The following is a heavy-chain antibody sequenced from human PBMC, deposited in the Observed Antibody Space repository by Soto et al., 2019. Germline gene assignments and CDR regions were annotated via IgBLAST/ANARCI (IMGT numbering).Heavy chain of an antibody. CDR3: ARDLDDWNIYSAWFDP. CDR2: IKQDGSEK. Sequence: GGSLRLSCAASGFTFSSYWMSWVRQAPGKGLEWVAKIKQDGSEKYYVDSVKGRFTISRDNAKNSLYLQMNSLRAEDTAVYYCARDLDDWNIYSAWFDPWGQGTLVTVSS. D-gene: IGHD1-1*01. CDR1: GFTFSSYW. V-gene: IGHV3-7*05. J-gene: IGHJ5*02.